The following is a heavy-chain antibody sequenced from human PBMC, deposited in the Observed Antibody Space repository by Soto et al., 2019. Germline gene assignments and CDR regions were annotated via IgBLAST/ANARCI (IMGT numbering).Heavy chain of an antibody. V-gene: IGHV3-30-3*01. Sequence: QVQLVESGGDVVQPGTSLRLSCVAPGFTLSGHAMHWVRQAPGEGLEWLAIIAADGSREYYADSVKGRFTISRDNSRNILDVQLNSLIVVYTAIYCCGRDIWSRWTLGLADYWGQGTLGTVSS. J-gene: IGHJ4*02. CDR1: GFTLSGHA. CDR3: GRDIWSRWTLGLADY. D-gene: IGHD3-3*01. CDR2: IAADGSRE.